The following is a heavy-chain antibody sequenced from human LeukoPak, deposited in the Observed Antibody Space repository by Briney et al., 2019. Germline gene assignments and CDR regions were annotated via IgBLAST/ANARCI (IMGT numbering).Heavy chain of an antibody. Sequence: PGGSLRLSCAASGFTFSSYAMSWVRQAPGKGLEWVSAISGSGGSTYYADSVKSRFTISRDNSKNTLYLQMNSLRAEDTAVYYCAKGELGYCSSTSCQGDYYYYGMDVWGQGTTVTVSS. J-gene: IGHJ6*02. D-gene: IGHD2-2*01. CDR2: ISGSGGST. V-gene: IGHV3-23*01. CDR1: GFTFSSYA. CDR3: AKGELGYCSSTSCQGDYYYYGMDV.